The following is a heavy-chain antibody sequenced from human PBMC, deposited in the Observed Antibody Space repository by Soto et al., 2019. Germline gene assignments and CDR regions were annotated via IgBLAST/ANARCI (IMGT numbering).Heavy chain of an antibody. D-gene: IGHD3-10*01. V-gene: IGHV3-23*01. CDR1: GFTFSSYA. CDR2: ISGSGGST. CDR3: AKTQIWFGDLLSFFDY. Sequence: GGSLRLSCAASGFTFSSYAMSWVRQAPGKGLEWVSAISGSGGSTYYADSVKGRFTISRDNSKNTLYLQMNSLRAEDTAVYYCAKTQIWFGDLLSFFDYWGQGTLVTVSS. J-gene: IGHJ4*02.